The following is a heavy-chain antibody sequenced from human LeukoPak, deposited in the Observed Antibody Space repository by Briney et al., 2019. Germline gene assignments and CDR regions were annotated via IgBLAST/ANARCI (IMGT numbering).Heavy chain of an antibody. CDR3: ARRYYYDSSGYYYPAYYFDY. J-gene: IGHJ4*02. CDR2: IYPGDSDT. CDR1: GYSFTSYW. Sequence: GESLKISCKGSGYSFTSYWIGWVRQKPGKGLEWMEIIYPGDSDTRYSPSFQGQVTISADKSISTAYLQWSSLKASDTAMYYCARRYYYDSSGYYYPAYYFDYWGQGTLVTVSS. D-gene: IGHD3-22*01. V-gene: IGHV5-51*01.